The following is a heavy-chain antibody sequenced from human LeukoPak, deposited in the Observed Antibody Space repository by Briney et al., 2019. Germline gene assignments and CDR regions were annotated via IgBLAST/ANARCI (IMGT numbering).Heavy chain of an antibody. J-gene: IGHJ6*02. Sequence: GESLKISCKGSGYSFTSDWIGWVRQMPGKGLEWMGIIYPGDSDTRYSPSFQGQVTISADKSISTAYLQWSSLKASDTAMYYCARQITMVRGGLVYYYYGMDVWGQGTTVTVSS. CDR2: IYPGDSDT. V-gene: IGHV5-51*01. D-gene: IGHD3-10*01. CDR1: GYSFTSDW. CDR3: ARQITMVRGGLVYYYYGMDV.